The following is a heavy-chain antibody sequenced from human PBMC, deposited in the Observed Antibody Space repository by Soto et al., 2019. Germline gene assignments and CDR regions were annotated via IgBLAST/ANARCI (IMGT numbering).Heavy chain of an antibody. D-gene: IGHD3-3*01. J-gene: IGHJ4*01. V-gene: IGHV4-59*01. CDR2: IYNSGST. Sequence: PSETLSVTCSVSGGSIGSYYWNWIRQPPGKGLEWIGYIYNSGSTNYNASLKSRVTISVDTSKNQFSLKLSSATAADTAVYYCARGQRGYPYWGQGILVTVSS. CDR3: ARGQRGYPY. CDR1: GGSIGSYY.